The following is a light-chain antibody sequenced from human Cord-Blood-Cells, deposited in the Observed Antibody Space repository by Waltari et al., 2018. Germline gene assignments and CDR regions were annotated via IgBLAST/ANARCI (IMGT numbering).Light chain of an antibody. V-gene: IGLV1-40*01. CDR1: SSNIGPGYD. CDR2: GNS. J-gene: IGLJ3*02. Sequence: QSVLTQPPSVSGAPGQRVTISCTGSSSNIGPGYDVHWYQQLPGTAPKLLIYGNSKPPSGVPDRCSCAKAGNSAFLAITGLQAEDEADYYCQSYDSSLSGWVFGGGTKLTVL. CDR3: QSYDSSLSGWV.